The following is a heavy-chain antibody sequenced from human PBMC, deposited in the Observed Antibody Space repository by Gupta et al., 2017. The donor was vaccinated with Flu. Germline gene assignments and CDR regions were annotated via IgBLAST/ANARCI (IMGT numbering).Heavy chain of an antibody. V-gene: IGHV4-34*01. CDR2: INHSGST. J-gene: IGHJ6*03. Sequence: GKGLELSGEINHSGSTNYNPSLKSRVTISVDTSKNQFSLKLSSVTAADTAVYYCARGGITIFGRGYYYYMDVWGKGTTVTVSS. CDR3: ARGGITIFGRGYYYYMDV. D-gene: IGHD3-3*01.